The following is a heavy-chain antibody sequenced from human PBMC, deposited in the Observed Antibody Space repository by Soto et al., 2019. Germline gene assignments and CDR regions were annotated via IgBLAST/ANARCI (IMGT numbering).Heavy chain of an antibody. Sequence: GGSLRLSCAASGFTFTYFYVTWIRQAPGKGLEWLSFISTHDITYYADSVKGRFTISRDNAKSSLYLQISSLRGDDTATYYCVKPGDNYNLLDYWGQGTPVTVSS. V-gene: IGHV3-11*04. J-gene: IGHJ4*02. CDR2: ISTHDIT. D-gene: IGHD1-1*01. CDR1: GFTFTYFY. CDR3: VKPGDNYNLLDY.